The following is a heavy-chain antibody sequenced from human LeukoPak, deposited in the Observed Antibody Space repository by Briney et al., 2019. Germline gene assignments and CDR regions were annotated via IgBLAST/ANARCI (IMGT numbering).Heavy chain of an antibody. CDR2: ISSSSSYI. J-gene: IGHJ4*02. D-gene: IGHD3-3*01. V-gene: IGHV3-21*01. CDR3: ATELRFLEWLFDPFDY. Sequence: GGSLRLSCAASGFTFSSYSMNWVRQAPGKGLEWVSSISSSSSYIYYADSVKGRFTISRDNAKNSLYLQMNSLRAEDTAVYYCATELRFLEWLFDPFDYWGQGTLVTVSS. CDR1: GFTFSSYS.